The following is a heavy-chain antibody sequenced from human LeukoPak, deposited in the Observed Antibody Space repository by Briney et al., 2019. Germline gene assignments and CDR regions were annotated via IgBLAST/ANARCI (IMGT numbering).Heavy chain of an antibody. V-gene: IGHV1-69*13. CDR2: IIPIFGTA. CDR3: ARTGYPPLSPRGQWIQLWSV. J-gene: IGHJ6*02. D-gene: IGHD5-18*01. Sequence: SVKVSCKASGGTFSSYAISWVRQAPGQGLEWMGGIIPIFGTANCAQKFQGRVTITADESTSTAYMELSSLRSEDTAVYYCARTGYPPLSPRGQWIQLWSVWGQGTTVTVSS. CDR1: GGTFSSYA.